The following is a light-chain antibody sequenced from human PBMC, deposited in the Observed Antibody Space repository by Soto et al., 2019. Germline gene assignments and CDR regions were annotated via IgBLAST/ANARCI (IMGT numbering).Light chain of an antibody. V-gene: IGKV3-15*01. CDR2: GAS. Sequence: EIVMTQSPATLSVSPGERATLSCRASQSVSSNVAWYQHKPGQAPRLLIYGASTRDTGVPARFSGGGSGTEFTLTISSVQSEDFAIYYCQQYNNWPPITFGQGTRLDIK. CDR3: QQYNNWPPIT. CDR1: QSVSSN. J-gene: IGKJ5*01.